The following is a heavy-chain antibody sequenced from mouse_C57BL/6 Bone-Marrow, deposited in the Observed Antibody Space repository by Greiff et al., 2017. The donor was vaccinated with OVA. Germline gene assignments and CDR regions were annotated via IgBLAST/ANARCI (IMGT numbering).Heavy chain of an antibody. CDR2: INPYNGDT. V-gene: IGHV1-20*01. CDR1: GYSFTGYF. D-gene: IGHD2-12*01. Sequence: VQLQQSGPELVKPGDSVKISCKASGYSFTGYFMNWVMQSHGKSLEWIGSINPYNGDTFYNQKFKSKATLTVDKSSSTAHMELRSLTSEDSAVYYCARLRRRLHYYAMDYWCQGTSVTVSS. CDR3: ARLRRRLHYYAMDY. J-gene: IGHJ4*01.